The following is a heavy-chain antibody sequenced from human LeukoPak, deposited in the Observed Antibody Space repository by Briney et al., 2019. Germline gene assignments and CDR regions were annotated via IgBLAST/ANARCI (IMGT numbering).Heavy chain of an antibody. CDR3: ARVPTVTFFDY. Sequence: SETLSLTCTVSGGSISSSSYDWGWIRQPPGKGLEWIGTIYYRGSTYYNPSLKSRVTISVDTSKNQFSLTLSSVTAADTAVYYCARVPTVTFFDYWGQGTLVTVSS. CDR1: GGSISSSSYD. CDR2: IYYRGST. V-gene: IGHV4-39*07. D-gene: IGHD4-17*01. J-gene: IGHJ4*02.